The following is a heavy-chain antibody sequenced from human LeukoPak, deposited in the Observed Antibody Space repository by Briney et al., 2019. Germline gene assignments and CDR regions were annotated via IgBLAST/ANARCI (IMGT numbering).Heavy chain of an antibody. CDR3: AGRHCSGGGCYFAGADPFDY. D-gene: IGHD2-15*01. CDR1: GFTFSSYA. CDR2: ISTSGDFT. V-gene: IGHV3-23*01. J-gene: IGHJ4*02. Sequence: SGGSLRLSCATSGFTFSSYAMNWVRQAPGKGLECVSFISTSGDFTYYAASVKGRFTVSRDNSKNTLYLQMNSLRAEDTAVYFCAGRHCSGGGCYFAGADPFDYWGQGTLVTVSS.